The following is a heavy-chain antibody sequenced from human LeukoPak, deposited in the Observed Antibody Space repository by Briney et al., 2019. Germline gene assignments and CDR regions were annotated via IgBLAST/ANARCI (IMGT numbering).Heavy chain of an antibody. V-gene: IGHV3-64*01. D-gene: IGHD5-18*01. CDR1: GFTFSSCA. CDR3: ARLHVDTAMVSGGMDV. Sequence: PGGSLRLSCAASGFTFSSCAMHWVRQAPGKGLEYVSAISSNGGSTYYANSVKGRFTISRDNSKNTLYLQMGSLRAEDMAVYYCARLHVDTAMVSGGMDVWGQGTTVTVSS. CDR2: ISSNGGST. J-gene: IGHJ6*02.